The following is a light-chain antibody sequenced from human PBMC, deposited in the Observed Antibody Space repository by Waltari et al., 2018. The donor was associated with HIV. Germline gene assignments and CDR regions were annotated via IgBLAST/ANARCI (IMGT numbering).Light chain of an antibody. CDR2: AGS. CDR3: YSYAGSRTGYV. J-gene: IGLJ1*01. CDR1: SSDIGSYNL. Sequence: QSALTQPASVSGSPGQSITISCTGTSSDIGSYNLVSWYQQHPGKAPKLMIYAGSKRPPGVSNRFSGSKSGNTASLTISGLQAEDEADYYCYSYAGSRTGYVFGTGTKVTVL. V-gene: IGLV2-23*01.